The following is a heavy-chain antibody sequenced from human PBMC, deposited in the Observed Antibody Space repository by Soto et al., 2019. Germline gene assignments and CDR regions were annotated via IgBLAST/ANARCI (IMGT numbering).Heavy chain of an antibody. CDR3: AKGLQTGYPKTDFDY. J-gene: IGHJ4*02. CDR1: GFTFSSYA. Sequence: PGGSLRLSCAASGFTFSSYAMNWVRQAPGKGLEWVSGISGSGGSTDYADSVKGRFTVSRDNSKNTLYLEMNSLRAEDTAIYYCAKGLQTGYPKTDFDYWGQGTLVTVSS. CDR2: ISGSGGST. D-gene: IGHD3-9*01. V-gene: IGHV3-23*01.